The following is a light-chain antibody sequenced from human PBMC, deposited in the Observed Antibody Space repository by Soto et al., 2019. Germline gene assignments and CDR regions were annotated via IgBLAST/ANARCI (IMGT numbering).Light chain of an antibody. CDR2: GAS. J-gene: IGKJ5*01. CDR1: QNVKSN. Sequence: EIVMTQSPGTLSVSPGERATLSCRASQNVKSNLAWYRQKPGQAPRLLIYGASTRATGVPGRFSGSGSGTEFTLTISSLQSEDIAVYYCQQYDNWPITFGQGARLEIK. V-gene: IGKV3-15*01. CDR3: QQYDNWPIT.